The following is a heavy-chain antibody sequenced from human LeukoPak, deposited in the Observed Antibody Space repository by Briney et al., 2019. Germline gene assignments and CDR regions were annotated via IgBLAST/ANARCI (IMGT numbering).Heavy chain of an antibody. J-gene: IGHJ4*02. Sequence: ASVKVSCKASGYTFTSYGISWVRQAPGQGLEWMGWISAYNGNTNYAQKLQGRVTVTTDTSTSTAYMELRSLRSDDTAVYYCARGSYYYDSSGYFLTPIDYWGQGTLVTVSS. V-gene: IGHV1-18*01. CDR3: ARGSYYYDSSGYFLTPIDY. CDR1: GYTFTSYG. CDR2: ISAYNGNT. D-gene: IGHD3-22*01.